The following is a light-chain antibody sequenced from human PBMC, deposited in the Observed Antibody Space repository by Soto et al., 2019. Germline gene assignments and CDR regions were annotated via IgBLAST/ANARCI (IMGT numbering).Light chain of an antibody. CDR3: GTWDSSLSAVV. J-gene: IGLJ2*01. Sequence: QSVLTQPPSVSAAPGQKVTISCSGSSSNIGNNYVSWYQQLPGTATKLLIYDNNKRPSGIPDRFSGSKSGTSATLGITGLQTGDEADYYCGTWDSSLSAVVVCGGTKLTVL. CDR1: SSNIGNNY. V-gene: IGLV1-51*01. CDR2: DNN.